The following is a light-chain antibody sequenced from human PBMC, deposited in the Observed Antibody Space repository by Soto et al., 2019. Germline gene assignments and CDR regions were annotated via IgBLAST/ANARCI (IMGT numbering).Light chain of an antibody. J-gene: IGKJ1*01. Sequence: DIRMTQSPSSLSASVGDRVTITCRASQSIDTHLNWYQQHPGKAPNALIYEASNLQSGVPSRFRGSGSGTDFTLTISGLQPDDSATYYCHQTYSPPDTFGQGTKVDIK. CDR3: HQTYSPPDT. V-gene: IGKV1-39*01. CDR2: EAS. CDR1: QSIDTH.